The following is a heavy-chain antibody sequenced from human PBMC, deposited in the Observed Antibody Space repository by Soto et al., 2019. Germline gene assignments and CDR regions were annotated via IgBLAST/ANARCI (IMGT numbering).Heavy chain of an antibody. CDR1: GFSFDRAW. V-gene: IGHV3-15*01. CDR3: ATTGYSNDGMFDS. J-gene: IGHJ4*02. CDR2: IKTKTDGGTT. Sequence: PGGSLRLSXSASGFSFDRAWASWVRQAPGRGLEWVGLIKTKTDGGTTDYAASVKGRFTISKDESEKTVYLHMNRLKTEDTAFYYCATTGYSNDGMFDSWGQGSLVTVSS. D-gene: IGHD4-4*01.